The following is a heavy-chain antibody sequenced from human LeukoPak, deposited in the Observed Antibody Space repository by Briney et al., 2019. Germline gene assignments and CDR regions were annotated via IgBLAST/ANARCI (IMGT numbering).Heavy chain of an antibody. CDR3: ATSYCRGKCDDAFDI. CDR2: FDPEDGQG. J-gene: IGHJ3*02. CDR1: GHALSELA. Sequence: ASVKVSCKVSGHALSELAMHWVRQAPGKGLEWMGSFDPEDGQGMYAHKFQGRVTMTEDTSTDTAYMDLSSLRSEDTAIYYCATSYCRGKCDDAFDIWGQGTRVTVSS. D-gene: IGHD2-21*01. V-gene: IGHV1-24*01.